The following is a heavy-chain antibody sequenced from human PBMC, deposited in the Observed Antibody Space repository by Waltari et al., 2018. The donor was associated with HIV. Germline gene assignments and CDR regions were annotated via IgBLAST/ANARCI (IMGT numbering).Heavy chain of an antibody. CDR1: GGPFSSYA. J-gene: IGHJ4*02. CDR2: IIPILGKA. CDR3: AVGKWGNHDYGGPWGVGY. Sequence: QVQLVQSGAEVKKPGSSVKVSCKASGGPFSSYAISWVRQAPGQGLEWMGGIIPILGKANYAQKFHGRGTLTADKATSTADMELSSLRSEDTAVYYCAVGKWGNHDYGGPWGVGYWGQGTLVTVSS. D-gene: IGHD4-17*01. V-gene: IGHV1-69*06.